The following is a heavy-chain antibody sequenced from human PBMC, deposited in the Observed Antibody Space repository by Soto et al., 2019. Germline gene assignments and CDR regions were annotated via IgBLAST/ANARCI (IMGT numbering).Heavy chain of an antibody. Sequence: ASVKVSCKASGYTFTGYYMHWVRQAPGQGLEWMGWINPNSGGTNYAQKFQGWVTMTRDTSISTAYMELSRLRSDDTAVYYCARKGATKGEAFDYWGQGTLVTVSS. D-gene: IGHD1-26*01. CDR2: INPNSGGT. CDR3: ARKGATKGEAFDY. J-gene: IGHJ4*02. V-gene: IGHV1-2*04. CDR1: GYTFTGYY.